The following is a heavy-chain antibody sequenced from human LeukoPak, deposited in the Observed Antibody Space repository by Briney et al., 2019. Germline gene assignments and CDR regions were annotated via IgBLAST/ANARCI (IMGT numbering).Heavy chain of an antibody. CDR2: MNPNSGNT. Sequence: ASVKVSCKASGYTFTSYDINWVRQATGQGLEWMGWMNPNSGNTGYAQKFQGRVTITRNTSISTAYMELSSLRSEDTAVYYCARGRQRSVRAWLGTYYYYYMDVWGKGTTVTVSS. V-gene: IGHV1-8*03. CDR1: GYTFTSYD. J-gene: IGHJ6*03. D-gene: IGHD6-19*01. CDR3: ARGRQRSVRAWLGTYYYYYMDV.